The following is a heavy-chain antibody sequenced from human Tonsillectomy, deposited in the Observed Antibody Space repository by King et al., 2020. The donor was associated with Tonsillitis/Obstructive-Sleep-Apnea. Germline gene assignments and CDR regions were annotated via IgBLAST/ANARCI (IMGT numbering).Heavy chain of an antibody. J-gene: IGHJ6*03. CDR1: GGSISTYY. D-gene: IGHD2-15*01. V-gene: IGHV4-59*08. CDR2: MYYSGST. Sequence: VQLQESGPGLVKPSETLSLTCTVSGGSISTYYWSWIRQPPGKGLEWIGYMYYSGSTNYNPSLKSRVTMSVDTSKYQFSLKLTSVTAADTAVYYCARGYCSGVSYYSDYYYYMDVWGKGTTVTVSS. CDR3: ARGYCSGVSYYSDYYYYMDV.